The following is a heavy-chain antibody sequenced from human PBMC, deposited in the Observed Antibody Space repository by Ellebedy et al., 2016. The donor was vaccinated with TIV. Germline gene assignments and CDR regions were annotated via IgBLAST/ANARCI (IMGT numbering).Heavy chain of an antibody. CDR3: ARIGGGVSGTSFDV. V-gene: IGHV1-18*04. CDR1: GYTFTSYG. D-gene: IGHD3-16*01. CDR2: LSSYNGNT. Sequence: AASVKVSCKASGYTFTSYGISWVRHAHGRGLEWMGWLSSYNGNTKYAQKFQGRVTMTTDTSTSTTYMELRGLRYDDTALYYCARIGGGVSGTSFDVWGQGTIVTVSS. J-gene: IGHJ3*01.